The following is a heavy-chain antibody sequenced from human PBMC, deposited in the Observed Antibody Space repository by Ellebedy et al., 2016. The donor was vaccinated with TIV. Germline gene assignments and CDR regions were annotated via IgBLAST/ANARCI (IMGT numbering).Heavy chain of an antibody. V-gene: IGHV3-72*01. CDR2: VRQKVRSYTT. Sequence: GESLKISCAASGFMFSDYVMDWVRQAPGKGLEWVGRVRQKVRSYTTEYAASVKGRFTISRDDSKNSLYLQMNSLKTEDTALYYCTEGAQGSGSHDHWGQGTLVTVSS. J-gene: IGHJ4*02. CDR3: TEGAQGSGSHDH. CDR1: GFMFSDYV. D-gene: IGHD2-15*01.